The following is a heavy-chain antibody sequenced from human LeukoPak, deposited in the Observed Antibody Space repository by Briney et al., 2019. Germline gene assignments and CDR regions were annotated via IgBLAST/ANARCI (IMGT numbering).Heavy chain of an antibody. J-gene: IGHJ5*02. V-gene: IGHV4-38-2*01. Sequence: PSETLSLTCAVSGYSISSGYYWGWIRQPPGKGREGIGSIYHSGSTYYNPSLKSRVTISVDTSKNQFSLKLSSVTAADTAVYYCARGVVVVVAAPEGDWFDPWGQGTLVTVSS. CDR1: GYSISSGYY. CDR3: ARGVVVVVAAPEGDWFDP. D-gene: IGHD2-15*01. CDR2: IYHSGST.